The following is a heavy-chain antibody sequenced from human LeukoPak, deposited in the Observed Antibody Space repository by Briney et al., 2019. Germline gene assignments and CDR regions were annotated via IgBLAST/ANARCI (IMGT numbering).Heavy chain of an antibody. J-gene: IGHJ4*02. V-gene: IGHV1-2*02. CDR2: INPNSGGT. CDR3: ARENYYDSGGLPTY. D-gene: IGHD3-22*01. Sequence: ASVKVSCKASGYTFTGYYMHWVRQAPGQGLEWMGWINPNSGGTNYAQKFQGRVTMTRDTSISTAYMELSRLRSDDTAVYYCARENYYDSGGLPTYWGQGTLSPSPQ. CDR1: GYTFTGYY.